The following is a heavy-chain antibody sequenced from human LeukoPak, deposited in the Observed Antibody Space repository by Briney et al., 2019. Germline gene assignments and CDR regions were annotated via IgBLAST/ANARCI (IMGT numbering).Heavy chain of an antibody. CDR2: ISSSNGNT. CDR1: GYAFTSHA. J-gene: IGHJ4*02. D-gene: IGHD2-15*01. CDR3: VRCSGGNCYGTNYFEH. Sequence: ASVKVSCKTSGYAFTSHAITWVRQVPGRGLEWLGWISSSNGNTNYARNVRGRVTMTTDASTSTAYMELRNLRSDDTAIYYCVRCSGGNCYGTNYFEHWGRGTLVSVSS. V-gene: IGHV1-18*04.